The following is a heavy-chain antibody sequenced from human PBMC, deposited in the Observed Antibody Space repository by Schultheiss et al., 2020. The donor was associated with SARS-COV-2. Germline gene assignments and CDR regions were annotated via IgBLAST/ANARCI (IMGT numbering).Heavy chain of an antibody. D-gene: IGHD3-3*01. J-gene: IGHJ6*02. CDR2: ISYDGSNK. Sequence: GESLKISCAASGFTFSSYGMHWVRQAPGKGLEWVAVISYDGSNKYYADSVKGRFTISRDNSKNTLYLQMNSLRAEDTAVYYCARDFRYDFWSGYLPATDYYYYGMDVWGQGTTVTVSS. V-gene: IGHV3-30*03. CDR1: GFTFSSYG. CDR3: ARDFRYDFWSGYLPATDYYYYGMDV.